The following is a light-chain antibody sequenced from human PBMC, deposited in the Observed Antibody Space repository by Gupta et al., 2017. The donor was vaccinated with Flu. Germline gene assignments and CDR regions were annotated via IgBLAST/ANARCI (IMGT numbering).Light chain of an antibody. CDR3: CSYAGSSTWV. Sequence: TSSDVGKYNLVSWYQQYPGKAPKVMIYEDTKRPSGVSNRFSGTKSGNTASLTISGLQAEDEADYYCCSYAGSSTWVFDGGTKMTVL. CDR2: EDT. J-gene: IGLJ3*02. V-gene: IGLV2-23*01. CDR1: SSDVGKYNL.